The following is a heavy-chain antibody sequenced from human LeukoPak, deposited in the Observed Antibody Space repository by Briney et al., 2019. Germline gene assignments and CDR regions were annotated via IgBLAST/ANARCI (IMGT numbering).Heavy chain of an antibody. CDR2: IYYSGST. CDR3: ARSRDENSNYGILNYYYYMDV. CDR1: GGSISSYY. D-gene: IGHD4-11*01. J-gene: IGHJ6*03. Sequence: SETLSLTCTVSGGSISSYYWSWIRLPPGKGLEWIAYIYYSGSTNYNPSLKSRVTISVDTSKNQFSLKLSSVTAADTAVYYCARSRDENSNYGILNYYYYMDVWGKGTTVTVSS. V-gene: IGHV4-59*01.